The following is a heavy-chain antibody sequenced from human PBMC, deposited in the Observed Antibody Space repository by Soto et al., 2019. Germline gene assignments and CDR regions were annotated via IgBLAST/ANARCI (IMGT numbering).Heavy chain of an antibody. CDR1: GGSISSGGYY. J-gene: IGHJ6*02. CDR2: IYYSGST. Sequence: QVQLQESGPGLVKPSQTLSLTCTVSGGSISSGGYYWSWIRQHPGKGLEWIGYIYYSGSTYYNPSLKSRVTISVDTSKNQFSLKLSSVTAADTAVYYCAANSSGWYYYYYGMEVWGQGTTVTVSS. V-gene: IGHV4-31*03. D-gene: IGHD6-19*01. CDR3: AANSSGWYYYYYGMEV.